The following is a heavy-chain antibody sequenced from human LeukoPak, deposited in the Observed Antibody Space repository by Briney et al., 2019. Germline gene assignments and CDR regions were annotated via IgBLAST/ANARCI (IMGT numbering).Heavy chain of an antibody. Sequence: SETLSLTCTVSGGSISSYYWSWIRQPPGKGLEWIGYIYYSGSTNYNPSLKSRVTISVDTSKIQFSLKLSSVTAADTAVYYCASMGPDYASKHWGQGTLVTVSS. CDR1: GGSISSYY. CDR3: ASMGPDYASKH. D-gene: IGHD4-17*01. J-gene: IGHJ4*02. V-gene: IGHV4-59*01. CDR2: IYYSGST.